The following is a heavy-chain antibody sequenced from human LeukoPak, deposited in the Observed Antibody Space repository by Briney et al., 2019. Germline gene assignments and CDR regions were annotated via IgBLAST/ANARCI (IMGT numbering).Heavy chain of an antibody. Sequence: ASVKVPCKASGYTFTSYDINWVRQATGQGLEWMGSMNPNSGNTGYAQKFQGRATMTRNTSISTAYMELSSLRSEDTAVYYCATSTILEPVVYWGQGTLVTVSS. D-gene: IGHD3-3*01. J-gene: IGHJ4*02. CDR3: ATSTILEPVVY. V-gene: IGHV1-8*01. CDR2: MNPNSGNT. CDR1: GYTFTSYD.